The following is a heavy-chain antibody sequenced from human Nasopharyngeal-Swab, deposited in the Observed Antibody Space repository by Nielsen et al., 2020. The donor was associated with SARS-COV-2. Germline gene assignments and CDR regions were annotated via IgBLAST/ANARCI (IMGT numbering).Heavy chain of an antibody. V-gene: IGHV3-7*01. CDR3: ARDRDYAGAFDI. J-gene: IGHJ3*02. Sequence: LSLACAASGFTFSSYWMSWVRQAPGKGLEWVANIKQDGSEKYYVDSVKGRFTISRDNAKNSLYLQMNSLRAEDTAVYYCARDRDYAGAFDIWGQGTMVTVSS. CDR1: GFTFSSYW. CDR2: IKQDGSEK. D-gene: IGHD2-2*01.